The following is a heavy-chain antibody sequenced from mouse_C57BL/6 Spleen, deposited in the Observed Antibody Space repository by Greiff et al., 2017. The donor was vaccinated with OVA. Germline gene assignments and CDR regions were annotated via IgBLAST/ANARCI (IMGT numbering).Heavy chain of an antibody. CDR1: GIDFSRYW. Sequence: EVKLQESGGGLVQPGGSLKLSCAASGIDFSRYWMSWVRRAPGKGLEWIGEINPDSSTINYAPSLKDKFIISRDNAKNTLYLQMSKVRSEDTALYYCARGGMNYYGSSYGAMDYWGQGTSVTVSS. CDR2: INPDSSTI. CDR3: ARGGMNYYGSSYGAMDY. J-gene: IGHJ4*01. V-gene: IGHV4-1*01. D-gene: IGHD1-1*01.